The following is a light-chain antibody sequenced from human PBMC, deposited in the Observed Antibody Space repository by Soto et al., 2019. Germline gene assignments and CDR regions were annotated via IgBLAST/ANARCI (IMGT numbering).Light chain of an antibody. CDR3: QQFATSPVT. CDR2: GAS. Sequence: EIVLTQSPGTLSLSPGEGATLSCRASQTVTISYLAWYQQKPGQAPRLLIYGASSRATGIPDRFSGSGSGTDFTLTISRLEPEDFAVYYCQQFATSPVTFGQGTRLEIE. V-gene: IGKV3-20*01. CDR1: QTVTISY. J-gene: IGKJ5*01.